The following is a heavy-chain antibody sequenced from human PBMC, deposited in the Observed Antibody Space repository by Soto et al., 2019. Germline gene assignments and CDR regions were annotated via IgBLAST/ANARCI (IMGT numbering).Heavy chain of an antibody. D-gene: IGHD1-26*01. V-gene: IGHV3-74*01. CDR2: INSDGSST. Sequence: EVQLVESGGGLVQPGGSLRLSCAASGFTFNNYCLHWVRQAPGKGLVWVSRINSDGSSTIYADSVKGRFTISRDNAKNTLYLRMNSLRAADTAVYYCARGIGSPDLGWGQGTLVTVSS. CDR1: GFTFNNYC. J-gene: IGHJ4*02. CDR3: ARGIGSPDLG.